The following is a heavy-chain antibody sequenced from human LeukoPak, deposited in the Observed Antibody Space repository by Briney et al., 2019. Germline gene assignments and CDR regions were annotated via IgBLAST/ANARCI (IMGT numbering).Heavy chain of an antibody. Sequence: GSSVKVSCKASGGTFSSYAISWVRQAPGQGLERMGGIIPIFGTANYAQKFQGRVTITTDESTSTAYMELSSLRSEDTAVYYCASGIAARSVDYWGQGTLVTVSS. V-gene: IGHV1-69*05. D-gene: IGHD6-6*01. CDR1: GGTFSSYA. J-gene: IGHJ4*02. CDR3: ASGIAARSVDY. CDR2: IIPIFGTA.